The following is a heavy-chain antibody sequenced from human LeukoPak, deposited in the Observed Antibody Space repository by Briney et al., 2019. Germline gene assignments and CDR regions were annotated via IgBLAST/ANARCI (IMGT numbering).Heavy chain of an antibody. D-gene: IGHD5-12*01. J-gene: IGHJ4*02. CDR3: AKDARYSGYDLYYFDY. Sequence: GSLRLSCAAFGFTFSSYGMPWVRQAPGKGLGGGAVISYDGSNKYYADSVKGRFTISRDNSKNTLYLQMNSLRAEDTAVYYCAKDARYSGYDLYYFDYWGQGTLVTVSS. CDR2: ISYDGSNK. V-gene: IGHV3-30*18. CDR1: GFTFSSYG.